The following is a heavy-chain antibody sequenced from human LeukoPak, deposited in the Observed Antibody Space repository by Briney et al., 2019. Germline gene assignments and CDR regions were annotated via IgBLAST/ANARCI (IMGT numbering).Heavy chain of an antibody. CDR3: NTESHH. CDR1: GFNFGTNW. V-gene: IGHV3-7*01. CDR2: INQDGSEK. J-gene: IGHJ5*02. D-gene: IGHD2-2*02. Sequence: GGSLRLSCAASGFNFGTNWMSWVRQAPGKGLEWVANINQDGSEKYYVDSVKGRFTISRDNAKNLLYLQMSSLRDEDTAVYYCNTESHHWGQGTLVTVSS.